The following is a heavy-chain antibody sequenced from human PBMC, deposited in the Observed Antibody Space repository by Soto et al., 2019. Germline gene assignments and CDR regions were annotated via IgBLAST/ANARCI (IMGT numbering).Heavy chain of an antibody. D-gene: IGHD6-13*01. V-gene: IGHV3-30-3*01. CDR1: GFTFSSYA. CDR3: ARDLTGPSSWYSY. Sequence: GGSLRLPCAASGFTFSSYAMHWVRQAPGKGLEWVAVISYDGSNKYYADSVKGRFTISRDNSKNTLYLQMNSLRAEDTAVYYCARDLTGPSSWYSYWGQGTLVTVSS. CDR2: ISYDGSNK. J-gene: IGHJ4*02.